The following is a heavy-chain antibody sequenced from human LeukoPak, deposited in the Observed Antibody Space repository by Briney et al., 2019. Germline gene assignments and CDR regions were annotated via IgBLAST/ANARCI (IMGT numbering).Heavy chain of an antibody. J-gene: IGHJ4*02. Sequence: GGSLRLSCAASGFTFDDYAMHWVRQAPGKGLEWVSGISWNSGSIGYAESVKGRFTISRDNAKNSLYLQMNSLRAEDTALYYCAKVGIAAALPDYWGQGTLVTVSS. CDR1: GFTFDDYA. CDR2: ISWNSGSI. D-gene: IGHD6-13*01. V-gene: IGHV3-9*01. CDR3: AKVGIAAALPDY.